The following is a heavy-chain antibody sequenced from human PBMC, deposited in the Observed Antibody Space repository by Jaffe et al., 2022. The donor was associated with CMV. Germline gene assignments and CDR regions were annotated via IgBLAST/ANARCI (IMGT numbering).Heavy chain of an antibody. V-gene: IGHV3-74*01. D-gene: IGHD2-15*01. CDR2: LNSDGRTT. CDR3: ARLGPYPYCSGGNCYFDY. CDR1: GFTFSRYW. Sequence: EVQLVEAGGGLVQPGGSLRLSCAASGFTFSRYWMYWVRQVPGKGLVWVSDLNSDGRTTRHADSVKGRFTISRDNARNMLYLEMNSLRAEDTAVYYCARLGPYPYCSGGNCYFDYWGQGILVTVSS. J-gene: IGHJ4*02.